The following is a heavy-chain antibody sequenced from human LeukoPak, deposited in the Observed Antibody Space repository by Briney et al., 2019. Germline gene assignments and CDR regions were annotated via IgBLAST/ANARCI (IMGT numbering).Heavy chain of an antibody. Sequence: GGSLRLSCAASGFTLSSYSMSWVSQAEGKGREWVSYISSSSTTIHYPDSVNGRFTISRDNAKNSLYLQMSSLRAEDTAVYYCARGETGTILANWGQGALVTVSS. J-gene: IGHJ4*02. CDR1: GFTLSSYS. V-gene: IGHV3-48*04. CDR3: ARGETGTILAN. D-gene: IGHD3-3*01. CDR2: ISSSSTTI.